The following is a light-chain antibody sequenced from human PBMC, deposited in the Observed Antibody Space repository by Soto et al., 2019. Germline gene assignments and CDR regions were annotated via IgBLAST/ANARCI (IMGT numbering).Light chain of an antibody. Sequence: AVRMTQSPSSLSASTGDRVTITCRASQGISSYLACYQQKPGKAPKLLIYAASTLQSGVPSRFSGSGSGTDFTLTISSLQPEDVATYYCQKYNSAPPWTFGQGTKVDIK. CDR3: QKYNSAPPWT. CDR1: QGISSY. CDR2: AAS. J-gene: IGKJ1*01. V-gene: IGKV1-8*01.